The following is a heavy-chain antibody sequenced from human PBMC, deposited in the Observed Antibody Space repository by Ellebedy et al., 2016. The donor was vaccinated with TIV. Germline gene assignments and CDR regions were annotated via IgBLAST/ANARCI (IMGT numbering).Heavy chain of an antibody. CDR3: ARDYGWSKIGGVDY. Sequence: AASVKVSCKASGYTFPTYAMHWVRQAPGQRPEWMGWINAGNGNTKYSQKFQGRVTITRDTSASTTYMELSSLRSEDTAVYYCARDYGWSKIGGVDYWGQGTLVTVSS. V-gene: IGHV1-3*01. J-gene: IGHJ4*02. D-gene: IGHD3-16*01. CDR1: GYTFPTYA. CDR2: INAGNGNT.